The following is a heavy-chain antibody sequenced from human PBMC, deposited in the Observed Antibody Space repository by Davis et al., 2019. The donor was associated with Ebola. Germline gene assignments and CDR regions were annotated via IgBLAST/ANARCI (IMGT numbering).Heavy chain of an antibody. D-gene: IGHD4-17*01. V-gene: IGHV3-53*04. CDR1: GFTLSGNY. Sequence: GESLKISCAASGFTLSGNYMSWVRQAPGKGLEWVPVIYSGGSTYYADSVKGRFAISRHNSENTVFLQMNSLRPDDTAVYYCARDPPQSGAYVWGQGTLVTVSS. CDR2: IYSGGST. CDR3: ARDPPQSGAYV. J-gene: IGHJ4*02.